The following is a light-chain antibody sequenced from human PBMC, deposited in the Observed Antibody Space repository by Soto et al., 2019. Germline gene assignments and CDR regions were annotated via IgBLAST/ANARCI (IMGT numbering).Light chain of an antibody. J-gene: IGLJ1*01. Sequence: QSVLTQPPSASGTPGQSVTISCSGNNSNIGSNTVDWYQQLPGTSPKLLIYSNNQRPSGVPDRFSGSKSGTSASLAISGLQSEDGADYYCAAWDDSLNGFYVFGTGTKVTVL. V-gene: IGLV1-44*01. CDR3: AAWDDSLNGFYV. CDR1: NSNIGSNT. CDR2: SNN.